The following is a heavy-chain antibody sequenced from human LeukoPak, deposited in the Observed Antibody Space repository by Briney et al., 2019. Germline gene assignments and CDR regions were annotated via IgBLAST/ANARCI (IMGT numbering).Heavy chain of an antibody. CDR3: ARGEYYYDSSGPPPYDY. CDR1: GFTVSSNY. CDR2: IYSGGST. Sequence: GGSLRLSCAASGFTVSSNYMSWVRQAPGKGLEWVSVIYSGGSTYYADSVKGRFTISRDNSKNTLYLQMNSLRAEDTAVYYCARGEYYYDSSGPPPYDYWGQGTLVTVSS. J-gene: IGHJ4*02. D-gene: IGHD3-22*01. V-gene: IGHV3-66*01.